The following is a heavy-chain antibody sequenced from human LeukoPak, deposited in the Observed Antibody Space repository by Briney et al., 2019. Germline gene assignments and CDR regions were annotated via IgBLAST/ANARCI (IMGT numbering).Heavy chain of an antibody. CDR2: ISGSGGDT. Sequence: GGSLRLSCAASGFTFSNFLMTWVRQAPGKGPEWVSAISGSGGDTYYADSVKGQFTISRDNSKNTLYLQMNSLRAEDTAVYYCAKKGATTGDFDYRGQGTLVTVSS. D-gene: IGHD1-26*01. CDR1: GFTFSNFL. V-gene: IGHV3-23*01. CDR3: AKKGATTGDFDY. J-gene: IGHJ4*02.